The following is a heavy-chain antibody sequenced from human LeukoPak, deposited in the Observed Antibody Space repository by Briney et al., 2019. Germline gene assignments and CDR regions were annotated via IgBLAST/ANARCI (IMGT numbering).Heavy chain of an antibody. Sequence: SETLSLTCTVSGVSISSYYWTWIRQPPGKQLEWIGYIYYNGDAGYNPSLKSRVTISLDTSKPQFSLTLNSVTAADTAVYYCARASGLTRYGMDVWGQGTTVTVSS. D-gene: IGHD3-3*01. CDR2: IYYNGDA. J-gene: IGHJ6*02. V-gene: IGHV4-59*01. CDR3: ARASGLTRYGMDV. CDR1: GVSISSYY.